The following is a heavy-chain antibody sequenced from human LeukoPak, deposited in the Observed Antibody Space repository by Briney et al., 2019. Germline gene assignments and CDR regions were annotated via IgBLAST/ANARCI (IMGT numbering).Heavy chain of an antibody. Sequence: SETLSLTCTVSGGSISSYYWSWIRQPPGKGLEWIGYIYYSGSTNYNPSLKSRVGMSVDTSRNQFSLKLSSVTAADTAVYFCGRDWALGYCTTTSCYTAFDYWGQGTLVTVSS. J-gene: IGHJ4*02. D-gene: IGHD2-2*02. CDR3: GRDWALGYCTTTSCYTAFDY. CDR2: IYYSGST. V-gene: IGHV4-59*12. CDR1: GGSISSYY.